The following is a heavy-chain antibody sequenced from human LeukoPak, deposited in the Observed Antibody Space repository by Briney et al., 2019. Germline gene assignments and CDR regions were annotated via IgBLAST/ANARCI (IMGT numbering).Heavy chain of an antibody. J-gene: IGHJ5*02. CDR2: INPNSGGT. CDR3: ARDPFYCSSTSCYQGNWFDP. D-gene: IGHD2-2*01. V-gene: IGHV1-2*02. Sequence: ASVKVSCKASGYTFTGYYMHWVRQAPGQGLEWMGWINPNSGGTNYAQKFQGRVTMTRDTSTSTVFMELSSLRSDDTAVYYCARDPFYCSSTSCYQGNWFDPWGQGTLVTVSS. CDR1: GYTFTGYY.